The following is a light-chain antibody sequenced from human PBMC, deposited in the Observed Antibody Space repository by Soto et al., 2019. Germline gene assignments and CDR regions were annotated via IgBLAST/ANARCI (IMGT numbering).Light chain of an antibody. J-gene: IGLJ1*01. Sequence: QSALTQPASVSGSPGQSITISCTGTSRDVGGYNYVSWYQQYPGRVPRLLIYKVSNRHSGISNRFSGSKSGNTASLTISGLQAEDEADYFCTSPTPGSRYVFGSGTKLTVL. CDR2: KVS. CDR1: SRDVGGYNY. CDR3: TSPTPGSRYV. V-gene: IGLV2-14*01.